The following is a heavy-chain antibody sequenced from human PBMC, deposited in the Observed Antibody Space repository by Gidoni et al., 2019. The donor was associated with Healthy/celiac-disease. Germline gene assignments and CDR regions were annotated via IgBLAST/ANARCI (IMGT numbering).Heavy chain of an antibody. V-gene: IGHV3-23*01. CDR2: ISGSGGST. Sequence: VQLLESGGGLVQPGGSLRLSCAASGFTFSSYAMTWVRQAPGKGLEWVSAISGSGGSTYYADSVKGRFTISRDNSKNTLYLQMSSLRAEDTAVYYCAKDRTEYASSYYFDYWGQGTLVTVSS. CDR1: GFTFSSYA. J-gene: IGHJ4*02. D-gene: IGHD6-6*01. CDR3: AKDRTEYASSYYFDY.